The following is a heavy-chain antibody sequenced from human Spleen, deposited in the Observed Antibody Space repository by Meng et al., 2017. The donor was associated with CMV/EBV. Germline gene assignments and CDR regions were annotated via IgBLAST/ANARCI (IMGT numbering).Heavy chain of an antibody. CDR1: FTFSGFS. D-gene: IGHD1/OR15-1a*01. CDR3: VGDKESELEHIYCGMEV. Sequence: FTFSGFSLHLVRHTPGQGLEWVSSISSSGNYIYYADLVKGRFTISRDNAKNSLYLQMESLRGEDTALYYCVGDKESELEHIYCGMEVWGRGTAVTVSS. V-gene: IGHV3-21*06. CDR2: ISSSGNYI. J-gene: IGHJ6*02.